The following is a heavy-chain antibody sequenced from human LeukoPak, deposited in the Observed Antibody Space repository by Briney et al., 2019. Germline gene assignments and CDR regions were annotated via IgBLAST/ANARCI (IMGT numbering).Heavy chain of an antibody. V-gene: IGHV3-23*01. CDR3: ARCTASCYANAFDV. CDR2: INGGGDAT. CDR1: GFSFNNNA. J-gene: IGHJ3*01. Sequence: GGSLRLSCAASGFSFNNNAMSWVRQAPGKGLERVSAINGGGDATEYADSVKGRFTISRDNSKKTLYLQMNSLRPEDTAVYYCARCTASCYANAFDVWGQGTLLTVSS. D-gene: IGHD2-2*01.